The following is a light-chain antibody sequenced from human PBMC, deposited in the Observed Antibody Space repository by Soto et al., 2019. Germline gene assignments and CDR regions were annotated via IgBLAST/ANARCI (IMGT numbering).Light chain of an antibody. V-gene: IGKV1-9*01. J-gene: IGKJ4*01. CDR1: QGISSY. CDR3: QQLNSYPALT. CDR2: AAS. Sequence: DIQLTQSPSFLSASVGDRVTITCRASQGISSYLAWYQQKPGKAPKLLIYAASTLQRGVPSRFSGSGSGTEFTLTISSLQPEDYYCQQLNSYPALTFGGGTKVQIK.